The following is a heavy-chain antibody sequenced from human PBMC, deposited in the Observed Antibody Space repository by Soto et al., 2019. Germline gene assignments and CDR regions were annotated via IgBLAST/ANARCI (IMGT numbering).Heavy chain of an antibody. CDR2: INPSGGST. V-gene: IGHV1-46*03. CDR3: ARVYPSDTRYGYVGNNWFDP. J-gene: IGHJ5*02. CDR1: GYTFTSYY. D-gene: IGHD5-18*01. Sequence: QVQLVQSGAEVKKPGASVKVSCKASGYTFTSYYMHWVRQAPGQGLEWMGIINPSGGSTSYAQKFQGRGTMPRDTSTSPVYMELSSLRSEDTAVYYCARVYPSDTRYGYVGNNWFDPWGQGTLVTVSS.